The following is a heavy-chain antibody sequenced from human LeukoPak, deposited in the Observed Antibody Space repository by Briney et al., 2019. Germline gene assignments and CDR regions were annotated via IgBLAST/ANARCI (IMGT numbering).Heavy chain of an antibody. CDR3: VRFSSSTWAFDL. CDR1: GGSISGYY. J-gene: IGHJ4*02. Sequence: SETLSLTCTVSGGSISGYYRNWIRQSPGRGLQWVAYIYYSGATNYNPSLQSRVTLSLDSSNNRFSLKLNSVTAADTAVYYCVRFSSSTWAFDLWGQGTLVTVSS. V-gene: IGHV4-59*08. CDR2: IYYSGAT. D-gene: IGHD6-13*01.